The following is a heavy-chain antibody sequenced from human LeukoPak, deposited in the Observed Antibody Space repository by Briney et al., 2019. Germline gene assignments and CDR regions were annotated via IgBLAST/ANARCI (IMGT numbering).Heavy chain of an antibody. Sequence: GGSLRLSCAAGGFNFTSYSMNWVRQAPGGGLEWVSSISGDSIHIYYADSVRGRFTISRDNAKSSLFLQMNSLRAEDTAVYYCARCSSTGCASSPLAGYLYWGQGTLVTVSS. CDR3: ARCSSTGCASSPLAGYLY. D-gene: IGHD2-2*01. CDR1: GFNFTSYS. J-gene: IGHJ4*02. V-gene: IGHV3-21*01. CDR2: ISGDSIHI.